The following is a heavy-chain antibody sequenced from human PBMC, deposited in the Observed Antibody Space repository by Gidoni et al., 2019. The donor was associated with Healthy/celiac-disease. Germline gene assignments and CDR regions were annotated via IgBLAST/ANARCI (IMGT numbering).Heavy chain of an antibody. V-gene: IGHV7-4-1*02. CDR1: GYTFTSYA. J-gene: IGHJ6*02. D-gene: IGHD3-22*01. Sequence: QVQLVQSGSELKKPGASVKVSCKASGYTFTSYAMNWVRQAPGQGLEWMGWINTNTGNPTYAQGFTGRFVFSLDTSVSTAYLQISSLKAEDTAVYYCARVYGGDYYDSSGYPRTYGMDVWGQGTTVTVSS. CDR2: INTNTGNP. CDR3: ARVYGGDYYDSSGYPRTYGMDV.